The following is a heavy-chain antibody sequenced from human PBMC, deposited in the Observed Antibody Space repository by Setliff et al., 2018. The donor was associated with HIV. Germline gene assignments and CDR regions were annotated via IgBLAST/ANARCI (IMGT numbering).Heavy chain of an antibody. Sequence: SETLSLTCTVSGGSISDHYWSWIRQPPGKGLEWIGTIHHSGRTTYSPSLKSRLTISVDTSNNQFSLKLSSVIAADTAVYYCARVGYSRTSYAMDVWGQGTTVTVSS. D-gene: IGHD5-12*01. CDR1: GGSISDHY. V-gene: IGHV4-59*11. CDR3: ARVGYSRTSYAMDV. J-gene: IGHJ6*02. CDR2: IHHSGRT.